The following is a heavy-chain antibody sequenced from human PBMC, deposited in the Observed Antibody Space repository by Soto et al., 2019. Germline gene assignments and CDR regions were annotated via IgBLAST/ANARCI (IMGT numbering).Heavy chain of an antibody. V-gene: IGHV3-11*01. CDR2: IDNSGTTI. Sequence: GGSLRLSCAASGFTFSDYYMSWIRQAPGKGLEWVSYIDNSGTTIYYADSVKGRFTISRDNAKNSLYLQMNSLRAEDTAVYYCARDHHRYSGYDYVDYWGQGTLVTVSS. D-gene: IGHD5-12*01. J-gene: IGHJ4*02. CDR1: GFTFSDYY. CDR3: ARDHHRYSGYDYVDY.